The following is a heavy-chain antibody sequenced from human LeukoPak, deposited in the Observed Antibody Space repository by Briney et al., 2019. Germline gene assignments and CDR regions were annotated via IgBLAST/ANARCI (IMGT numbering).Heavy chain of an antibody. V-gene: IGHV3-30*01. Sequence: GRSLRLSSAASGFTFSSSAMHSVRQAPGKGLEWGAVISYDEYYKYYEISVKGRFTTSRDNSKDTLYLQMNSLRVEDTAVYYCAKDLMTYYYGSGLVPWGQGTLVSVSS. J-gene: IGHJ5*02. CDR1: GFTFSSSA. D-gene: IGHD3-10*01. CDR2: ISYDEYYK. CDR3: AKDLMTYYYGSGLVP.